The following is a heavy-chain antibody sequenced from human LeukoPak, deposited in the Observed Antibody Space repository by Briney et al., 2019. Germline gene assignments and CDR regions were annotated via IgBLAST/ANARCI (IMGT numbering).Heavy chain of an antibody. J-gene: IGHJ5*02. V-gene: IGHV3-7*03. CDR1: GFTFGSYW. Sequence: PGGSLRLSCAASGFTFGSYWMSWVRQAPGKGLEWVANIKQDGSEKYYVDSVKGRFTISRDNAKNSLYLQMNSLRAEDTAVYYCAGDPNSKIVAWGQGTLVTVSS. CDR2: IKQDGSEK. D-gene: IGHD3-22*01. CDR3: AGDPNSKIVA.